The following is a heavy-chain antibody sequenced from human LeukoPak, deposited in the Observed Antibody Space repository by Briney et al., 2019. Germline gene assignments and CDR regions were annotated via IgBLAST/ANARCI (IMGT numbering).Heavy chain of an antibody. V-gene: IGHV4-34*01. D-gene: IGHD3-10*01. J-gene: IGHJ4*02. CDR2: INHSGST. CDR3: ARGVFGRRFGELLYIHFDY. CDR1: GGSISGYY. Sequence: SETLSLTCTVSGGSISGYYWSWIRQPPGKGLEWIGEINHSGSTNYNPSLKSRVTISVDTSKNQFSLKLSSVTAADTAVYYCARGVFGRRFGELLYIHFDYWGQGTLVTSP.